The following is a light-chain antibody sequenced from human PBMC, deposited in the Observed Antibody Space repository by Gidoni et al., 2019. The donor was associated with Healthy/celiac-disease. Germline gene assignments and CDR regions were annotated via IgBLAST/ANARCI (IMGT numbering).Light chain of an antibody. CDR2: WAS. CDR1: QSVLSSSNNKNY. V-gene: IGKV4-1*01. Sequence: DIVMTQYPDSLAVSLGERATTNCKSSQSVLSSSNNKNYLAWYQQKPGQPPRLLIYWASTRESGVPDRFSGSGSGTDFTLTSSSLQAEDVAVYYCQQYYSTLFTFGPGTKVDIK. J-gene: IGKJ3*01. CDR3: QQYYSTLFT.